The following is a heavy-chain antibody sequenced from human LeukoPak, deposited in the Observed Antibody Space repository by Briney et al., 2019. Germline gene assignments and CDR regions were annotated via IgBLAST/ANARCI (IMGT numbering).Heavy chain of an antibody. D-gene: IGHD5-18*01. J-gene: IGHJ6*02. V-gene: IGHV3-30-3*01. CDR1: GFTFSSYA. CDR3: ARDGGSIQLWLDVFYGMDV. Sequence: GGSLRLSCAASGFTFSSYAMHWVRQAPGKGLEWVAVISYDGSNKYYADSVKGRFTISRDNSKNTLYLQMNNLRAEDTAVYYCARDGGSIQLWLDVFYGMDVWGQGTTVTVSS. CDR2: ISYDGSNK.